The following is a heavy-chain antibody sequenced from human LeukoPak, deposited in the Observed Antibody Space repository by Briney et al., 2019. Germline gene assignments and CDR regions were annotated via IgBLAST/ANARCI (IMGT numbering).Heavy chain of an antibody. CDR1: GFTFSSYG. J-gene: IGHJ4*02. CDR3: ASEPVQTYGEDYFET. V-gene: IGHV3-30*03. Sequence: GGSLGLSCAASGFTFSSYGMHWVRQAPGKGLEWVAVVSYDGMTTYYADSVKGRLTISRDNSKNTVYLQMDSLRVEDTAVYFCASEPVQTYGEDYFETWGQGTLVTVSS. D-gene: IGHD4-17*01. CDR2: VSYDGMTT.